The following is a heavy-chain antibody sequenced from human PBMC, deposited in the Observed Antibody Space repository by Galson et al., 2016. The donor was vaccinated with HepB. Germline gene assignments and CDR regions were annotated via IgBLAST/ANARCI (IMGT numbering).Heavy chain of an antibody. CDR2: ITPFNANT. D-gene: IGHD4-23*01. CDR1: GSTFTYRC. J-gene: IGHJ3*02. V-gene: IGHV1-45*02. Sequence: SVKVSCKASGSTFTYRCLHWVRQAPGQALEWMGWITPFNANTNYARKFQDRVTIIWDRSMSTAYMELSSLRSEDTAMYYCARSRFVGGNRPPDALDIWGQGTVVTVS. CDR3: ARSRFVGGNRPPDALDI.